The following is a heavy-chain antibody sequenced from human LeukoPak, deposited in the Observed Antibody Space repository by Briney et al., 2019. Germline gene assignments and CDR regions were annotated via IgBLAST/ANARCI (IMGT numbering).Heavy chain of an antibody. D-gene: IGHD3-3*01. CDR3: ATRSNYDFWSGYYYYMDV. CDR1: GGSISSYY. CDR2: IYYSGST. Sequence: PSETLSLTCTVSGGSISSYYWSWIRQPPGKGLGWIGYIYYSGSTNYNPSLKSRVTISVDTSKNQFSLKLSSVTAADTAVYYCATRSNYDFWSGYYYYMDVWGKGTTVTVSS. V-gene: IGHV4-59*01. J-gene: IGHJ6*03.